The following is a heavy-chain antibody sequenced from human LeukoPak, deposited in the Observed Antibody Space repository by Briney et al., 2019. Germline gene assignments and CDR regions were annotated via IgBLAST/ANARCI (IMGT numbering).Heavy chain of an antibody. J-gene: IGHJ4*02. CDR2: ISRSGGST. V-gene: IGHV3-23*01. CDR3: AKDQDWPTAMITN. CDR1: GFTFNNYT. D-gene: IGHD5-18*01. Sequence: PGGSLRLSLAASGFTFNNYTISWVRQAPGKGLEWVSTISRSGGSTYYADSVKGRFTISRDNSKNMLYLQMNSLRAEDTAVYYCAKDQDWPTAMITNWGQGTLVTVSS.